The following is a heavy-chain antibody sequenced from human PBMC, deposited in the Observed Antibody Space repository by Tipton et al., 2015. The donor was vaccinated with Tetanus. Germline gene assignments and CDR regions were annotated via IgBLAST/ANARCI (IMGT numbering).Heavy chain of an antibody. CDR2: IYYSGST. Sequence: TLSLTCTVSGGSISSYYWSWIRQPPGKGLEWIGYIYYSGSTNYNPSLKSRVTISVDTSKNQFSLKLSSVTAADTAVYYCARGAGIAAAQSNPRNYYYYGMDVWGQGTTVTVSS. CDR3: ARGAGIAAAQSNPRNYYYYGMDV. CDR1: GGSISSYY. V-gene: IGHV4-59*12. D-gene: IGHD6-13*01. J-gene: IGHJ6*01.